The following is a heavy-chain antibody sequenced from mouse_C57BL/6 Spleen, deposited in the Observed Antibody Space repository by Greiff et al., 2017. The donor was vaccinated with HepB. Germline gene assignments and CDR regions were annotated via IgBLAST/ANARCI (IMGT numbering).Heavy chain of an antibody. CDR2: IYPGSGST. D-gene: IGHD1-1*01. V-gene: IGHV1-55*01. CDR1: GYTFTSYW. Sequence: QVQLQQPGAEFVKPGASVKMSCKASGYTFTSYWITWVKQRPGQGLEWIGDIYPGSGSTNYNEKFKSKATLTVDTSSSTAYMQLSSLTSEDSAVYYCARQGHLTTVVAPLAMDYWGQGTSVTVSS. CDR3: ARQGHLTTVVAPLAMDY. J-gene: IGHJ4*01.